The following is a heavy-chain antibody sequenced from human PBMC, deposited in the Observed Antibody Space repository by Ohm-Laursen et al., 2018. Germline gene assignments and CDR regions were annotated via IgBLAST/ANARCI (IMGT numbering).Heavy chain of an antibody. CDR3: ARGRLSGTRRALDI. Sequence: ASVKVSCKTSGYTFINYYIHWVRQASGQGLEWMGWMNPKSGDTGYAHKFQGRVTMARNASISTANMEMSSLRSEDTAVYYGARGRLSGTRRALDIWGQGTMVTVSS. D-gene: IGHD1-7*01. CDR2: MNPKSGDT. V-gene: IGHV1-8*01. CDR1: GYTFINYY. J-gene: IGHJ3*02.